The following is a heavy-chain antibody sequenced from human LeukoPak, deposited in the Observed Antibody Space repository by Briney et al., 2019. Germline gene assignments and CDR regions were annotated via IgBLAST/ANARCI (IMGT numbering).Heavy chain of an antibody. D-gene: IGHD5-18*01. CDR1: GYTFTSYD. CDR3: ARGYSYVYYYYYMDV. CDR2: MNPNSGNT. V-gene: IGHV1-8*01. J-gene: IGHJ6*03. Sequence: ASVKVSCKASGYTFTSYDINWVRQATGQGLEWMGWMNPNSGNTGYAQKFQGRVIMTRNTSISTAYMELSSLRSEDTAVYYCARGYSYVYYYYYMDVWGKGTTVTVSS.